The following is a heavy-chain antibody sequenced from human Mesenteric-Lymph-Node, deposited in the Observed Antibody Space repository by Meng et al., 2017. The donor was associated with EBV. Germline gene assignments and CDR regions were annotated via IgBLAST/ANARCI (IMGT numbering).Heavy chain of an antibody. CDR3: ARGAIFGIVITYFDY. V-gene: IGHV4-34*01. CDR1: GWSFSGYH. CDR2: ISQSGET. J-gene: IGHJ4*02. D-gene: IGHD3-3*02. Sequence: QVLVQRGGAGLVGASQTLSLTGEAFGWSFSGYHWSRMRQPKGKGLEYNGEISQSGETNYNPSLKSRVTISVDRSRNQFFLKMASVTDADTAVYYCARGAIFGIVITYFDYWSQGTLVTVSS.